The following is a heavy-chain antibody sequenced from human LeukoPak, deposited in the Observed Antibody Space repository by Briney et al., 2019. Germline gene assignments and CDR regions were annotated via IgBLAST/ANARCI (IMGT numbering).Heavy chain of an antibody. V-gene: IGHV3-30-3*01. J-gene: IGHJ4*02. CDR2: ISYDGSNK. CDR1: GFTFSSYA. Sequence: GRSLRLSCAASGFTFSSYAMHWVRQAPGKGLEWVAVISYDGSNKYYADSVKGRFTISRDNSKNTLYLQMNSLRAEDTAVYYCARSSIAARLGSDYWGQGTLVTVSS. D-gene: IGHD6-6*01. CDR3: ARSSIAARLGSDY.